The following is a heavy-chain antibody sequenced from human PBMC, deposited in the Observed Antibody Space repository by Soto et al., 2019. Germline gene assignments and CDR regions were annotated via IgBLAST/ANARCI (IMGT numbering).Heavy chain of an antibody. D-gene: IGHD3-22*01. CDR3: ARQIYDSDTGPNFRYFFHS. J-gene: IGHJ4*02. CDR1: GYSFAGYW. Sequence: EESLKISCKGSGYSFAGYWITWVRQKPGKGLEWMGRIDPSDSQTYYSPSFRGHVTISVTKSITTVFLQWSSLRASDTAMYYCARQIYDSDTGPNFRYFFHSWAPGAHVTV. CDR2: IDPSDSQT. V-gene: IGHV5-10-1*01.